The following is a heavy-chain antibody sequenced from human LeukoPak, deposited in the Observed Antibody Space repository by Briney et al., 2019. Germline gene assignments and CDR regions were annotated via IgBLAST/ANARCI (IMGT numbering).Heavy chain of an antibody. V-gene: IGHV3-7*05. CDR2: IQKDGSEK. Sequence: GGSLRPSCAASGFSFTTYWMTWVRQAPGKGLEWVANIQKDGSEKNYVESVKGRFTISRDNAENSLYLQMNSLRAEDTAVYYCARAAAGYYFDYWGQGTLVTVSS. J-gene: IGHJ4*02. D-gene: IGHD6-13*01. CDR3: ARAAAGYYFDY. CDR1: GFSFTTYW.